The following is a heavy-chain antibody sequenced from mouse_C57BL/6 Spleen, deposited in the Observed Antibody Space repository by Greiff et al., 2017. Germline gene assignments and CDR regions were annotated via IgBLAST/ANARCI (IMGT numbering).Heavy chain of an antibody. Sequence: EVQGVESGGGLVQPGGSLKLSCAASGFTFSDYYMYWVRQTPEKRLEWVAYISNGGGSTYYPDTGKGRFTISRDKAKNTLYLQMRRLKSEDTAMYYCARHEPYYTYFDYWGQGTTLTVSS. CDR3: ARHEPYYTYFDY. J-gene: IGHJ2*01. CDR1: GFTFSDYY. V-gene: IGHV5-12*01. D-gene: IGHD2-12*01. CDR2: ISNGGGST.